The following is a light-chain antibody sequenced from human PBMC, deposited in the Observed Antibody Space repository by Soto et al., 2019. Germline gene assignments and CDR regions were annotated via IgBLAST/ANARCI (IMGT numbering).Light chain of an antibody. Sequence: EIVMTQSPATLSVSPGERATLSCRASQSVSSNLAWYQQKPGQAPRLLIYGASTRATGIPARFSGSGSGTEFTLTISSLQSEDFAVYYCQQYATSARLTFGPGTNVDI. J-gene: IGKJ3*01. CDR2: GAS. CDR1: QSVSSN. V-gene: IGKV3-15*01. CDR3: QQYATSARLT.